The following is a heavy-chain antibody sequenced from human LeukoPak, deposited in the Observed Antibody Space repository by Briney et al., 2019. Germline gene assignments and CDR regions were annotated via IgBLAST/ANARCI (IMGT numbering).Heavy chain of an antibody. J-gene: IGHJ2*01. CDR3: ARDRVVVATTTPPYWYFDL. CDR1: GFTFDNYG. Sequence: PGGSLRLSCAASGFTFDNYGMSRVRQAPGKGLEWVSGINWNGGSTGYADSVKGRFTISRDNAKNSLFLHMTSLRVDDTALYYCARDRVVVATTTPPYWYFDLWGRGTLVTVSS. V-gene: IGHV3-20*04. CDR2: INWNGGST. D-gene: IGHD2-15*01.